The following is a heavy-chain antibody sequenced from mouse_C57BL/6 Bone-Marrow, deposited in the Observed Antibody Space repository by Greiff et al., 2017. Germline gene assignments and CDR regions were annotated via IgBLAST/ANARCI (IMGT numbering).Heavy chain of an antibody. V-gene: IGHV1-4*01. CDR2: INPSSGYT. D-gene: IGHD3-3*01. Sequence: QVQLKESGAELARPGASVKMSCKASGYTFTSYTMHWVKQRPGQGLEWIGYINPSSGYTKYNQKFKDKATLTADKSSSTAYMQLSSLTSEDSAVYYCAGGRRYFDVWGTGTTVTVSS. J-gene: IGHJ1*03. CDR1: GYTFTSYT. CDR3: AGGRRYFDV.